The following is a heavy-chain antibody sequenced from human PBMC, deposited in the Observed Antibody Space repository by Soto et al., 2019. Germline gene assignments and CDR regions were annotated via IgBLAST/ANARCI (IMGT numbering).Heavy chain of an antibody. D-gene: IGHD3-16*02. V-gene: IGHV4-39*01. CDR1: GGSISSSSYY. CDR3: AILSVWGSYRYTVDYFDY. CDR2: IYYSGST. Sequence: SETLSLTCTVSGGSISSSSYYWGWIRQPPGKGLEWIGSIYYSGSTYYNPSLKSRVTISVDTSKNQFSLKLSSVTAADTAVYYCAILSVWGSYRYTVDYFDYWGQGTLVTVSS. J-gene: IGHJ4*02.